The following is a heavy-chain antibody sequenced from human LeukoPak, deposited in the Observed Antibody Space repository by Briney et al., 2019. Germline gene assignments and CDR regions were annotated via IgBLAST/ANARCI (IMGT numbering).Heavy chain of an antibody. J-gene: IGHJ4*02. CDR3: ARGPYFDY. CDR1: GGSFSGYY. Sequence: PSETLSLTRAVYGGSFSGYYWSWIRQPPGKGLEWIGEINHSGSTNYNPSLKSRVTISVDTSKNQFSQKLSSVTAADTAVYYCARGPYFDYWGQGTLVTVSS. CDR2: INHSGST. V-gene: IGHV4-34*01.